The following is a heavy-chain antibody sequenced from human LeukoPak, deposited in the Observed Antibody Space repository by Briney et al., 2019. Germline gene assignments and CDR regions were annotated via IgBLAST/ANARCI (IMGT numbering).Heavy chain of an antibody. CDR1: GGSISSSSYY. CDR3: ARGWYFDL. Sequence: KTSETLSLTCTVSGGSISSSSYYWGWIRQPPGKGLEWIGSIYYSGSTYYNPSLKSRVTISVDTSKNQFSLKLSSVTAADTAVYYCARGWYFDLWGRGTLVTVSS. CDR2: IYYSGST. V-gene: IGHV4-39*07. J-gene: IGHJ2*01.